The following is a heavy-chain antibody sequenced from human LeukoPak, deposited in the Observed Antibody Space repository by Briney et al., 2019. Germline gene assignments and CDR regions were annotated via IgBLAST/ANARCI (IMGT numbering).Heavy chain of an antibody. CDR1: GGSISSYY. D-gene: IGHD3-3*01. Sequence: SETLSLTCTVSGGSISSYYWSWIRQPPGKGLEWIGYIYYSGSTNYNPSLKSRVTISVDTSKNQFSLKLSSVTAADTAVYYCARGTIFGVVLYYMDVWGKGTTVTVSS. V-gene: IGHV4-59*01. J-gene: IGHJ6*03. CDR2: IYYSGST. CDR3: ARGTIFGVVLYYMDV.